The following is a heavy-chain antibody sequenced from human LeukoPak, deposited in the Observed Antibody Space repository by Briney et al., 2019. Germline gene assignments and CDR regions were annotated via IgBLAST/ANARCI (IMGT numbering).Heavy chain of an antibody. Sequence: PGGSLRLSCAASGFTFSSYSMNWVRQAPGKGLEWVSGISWNSGSIGYADSVKGRFTISRDNAKNSLYLQMNSLRAEDTALYYCAKAPSYYYDSSGSQSWFDPWGQGTLVTVSS. CDR1: GFTFSSYS. CDR3: AKAPSYYYDSSGSQSWFDP. D-gene: IGHD3-22*01. CDR2: ISWNSGSI. V-gene: IGHV3-9*01. J-gene: IGHJ5*02.